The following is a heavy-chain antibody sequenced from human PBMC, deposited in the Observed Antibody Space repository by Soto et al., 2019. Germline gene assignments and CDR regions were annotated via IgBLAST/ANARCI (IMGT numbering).Heavy chain of an antibody. D-gene: IGHD3-9*01. J-gene: IGHJ6*02. CDR1: GFTFSSYA. Sequence: PGGSLRLSCAASGFTFSSYAMNWVRQAPGKGLEWVSAISGSGGSTYYADSVKGRFTISRDNSKNTLYLQMNSLRAEDTAVYYCAKDILTGYYAASYYYGMEVWGQGTTVTVSS. V-gene: IGHV3-23*01. CDR2: ISGSGGST. CDR3: AKDILTGYYAASYYYGMEV.